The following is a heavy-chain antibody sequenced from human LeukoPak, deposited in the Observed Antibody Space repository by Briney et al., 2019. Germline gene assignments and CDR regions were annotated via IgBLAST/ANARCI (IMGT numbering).Heavy chain of an antibody. Sequence: GGSLRLSCAASGVMFPSYWMTWVRQAPGKGLEWVANIKQDGSEKYYVDSVTGRFTISRENAKNSVYLQMNSLRAEDTAVYYCARRHHFGFLDSWGQGTLVTVSP. D-gene: IGHD3-10*01. J-gene: IGHJ4*02. CDR1: GVMFPSYW. V-gene: IGHV3-7*04. CDR3: ARRHHFGFLDS. CDR2: IKQDGSEK.